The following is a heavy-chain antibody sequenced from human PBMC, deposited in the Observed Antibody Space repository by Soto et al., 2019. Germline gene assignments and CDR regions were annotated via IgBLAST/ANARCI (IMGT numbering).Heavy chain of an antibody. D-gene: IGHD1-1*01. CDR2: ISYDGSNK. CDR3: ARGLHSNDVVLDY. J-gene: IGHJ4*02. Sequence: GGSLRLSCAASGFTFSSYAMHWVRQAPGKGLEWVAVISYDGSNKYYADSVKGRFTISRDNSKNTLYLQMNSLRAEDTAVYYCARGLHSNDVVLDYWGQGTLVTVSS. CDR1: GFTFSSYA. V-gene: IGHV3-30-3*01.